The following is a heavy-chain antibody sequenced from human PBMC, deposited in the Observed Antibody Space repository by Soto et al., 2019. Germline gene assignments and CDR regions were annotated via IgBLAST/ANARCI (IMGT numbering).Heavy chain of an antibody. Sequence: GESLKISCKASGYSSTSYWIIWVRQMPGKGLEWMGRIDPSDSYINYSPSFQGHVTISANRSITTAYLQWSSLKASDTAIYYCARPTYDSSGYYYGYWGQGTLVTVSS. CDR1: GYSSTSYW. D-gene: IGHD3-22*01. V-gene: IGHV5-10-1*01. J-gene: IGHJ4*02. CDR3: ARPTYDSSGYYYGY. CDR2: IDPSDSYI.